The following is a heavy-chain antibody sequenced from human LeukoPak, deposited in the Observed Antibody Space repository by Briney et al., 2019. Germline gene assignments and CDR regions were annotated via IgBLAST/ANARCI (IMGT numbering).Heavy chain of an antibody. J-gene: IGHJ4*02. V-gene: IGHV1-24*01. Sequence: ASEKVSCKVSGYTLTELSMHWVRQAPGKGLEWMGGFDPEDGETIYAQKFQGRVTMTEDTSTDTAYMELSSLRSEDTAVYYCATAGPRLYYFDYWGQGTLVTVSS. CDR1: GYTLTELS. CDR2: FDPEDGET. CDR3: ATAGPRLYYFDY.